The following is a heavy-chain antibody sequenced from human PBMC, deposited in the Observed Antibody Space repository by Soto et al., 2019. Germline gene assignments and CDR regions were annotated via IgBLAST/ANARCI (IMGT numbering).Heavy chain of an antibody. J-gene: IGHJ4*02. V-gene: IGHV1-3*01. CDR2: INAGNGHT. Sequence: QVQLVQSGAEVKKPGASVKVSCKASGYTFSNYLLHWVRQAPGQGLEWMGWINAGNGHTKYSQKFQGRVTFTRDTSATTAYIALSSLRSEDTAVYYCASPSYGSGSYYWGQGTLVTVSS. CDR1: GYTFSNYL. CDR3: ASPSYGSGSYY. D-gene: IGHD3-10*01.